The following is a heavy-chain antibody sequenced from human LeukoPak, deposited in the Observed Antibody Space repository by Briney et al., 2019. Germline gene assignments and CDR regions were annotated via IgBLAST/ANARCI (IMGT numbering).Heavy chain of an antibody. Sequence: ASVKVSCKASGYTFTGYYMHWVRQAPGQGLEWMGWINPNSGGTNYARKFQGRVTMTRDTSISTAYMELSRLRSDDTAVYYCARARGYGDFYFDYWGQGTLVTVSS. D-gene: IGHD4-17*01. V-gene: IGHV1-2*02. CDR3: ARARGYGDFYFDY. J-gene: IGHJ4*02. CDR1: GYTFTGYY. CDR2: INPNSGGT.